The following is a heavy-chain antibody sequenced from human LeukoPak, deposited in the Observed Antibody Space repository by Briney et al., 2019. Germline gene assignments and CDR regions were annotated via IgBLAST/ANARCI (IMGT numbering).Heavy chain of an antibody. J-gene: IGHJ5*02. CDR3: ARGYYYDSSGSSNWFDP. CDR2: IYISGSGST. Sequence: SETLSLTCTVSGGSISSYYWSWIRQPAGKGLEWIGRIYISGSGSTNYNPSLKSRVTMSVDTSKNQFSLKLSSVTAADTAVYYCARGYYYDSSGSSNWFDPWGQGTLVTVSS. V-gene: IGHV4-4*07. CDR1: GGSISSYY. D-gene: IGHD3-22*01.